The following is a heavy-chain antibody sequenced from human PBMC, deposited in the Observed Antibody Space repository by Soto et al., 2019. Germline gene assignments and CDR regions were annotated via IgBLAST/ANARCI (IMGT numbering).Heavy chain of an antibody. J-gene: IGHJ4*02. Sequence: EVQLVETGGGMIHPGGSLRLSCAVSGFTVSANYMSWVRQAPGKGLEWVSALYSGGSTYYADSVKGRFTISRDNSKNTLHLQMNSLRAEDTALYYCARHRDAFSSTFDYWGQGTLVTVSS. V-gene: IGHV3-53*02. CDR1: GFTVSANY. CDR2: LYSGGST. D-gene: IGHD3-3*02. CDR3: ARHRDAFSSTFDY.